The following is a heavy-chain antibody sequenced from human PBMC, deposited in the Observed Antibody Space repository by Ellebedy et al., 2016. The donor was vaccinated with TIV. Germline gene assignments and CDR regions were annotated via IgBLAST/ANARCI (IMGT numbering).Heavy chain of an antibody. CDR2: ISAYNGNT. J-gene: IGHJ5*02. V-gene: IGHV1-18*01. Sequence: AASVKVSCKTSGYTFTSYGISWVRQPPGQGLEWMGWISAYNGNTNYAQKLQGRVTMTTDTSTSTAYMELRSLRSDDTAVYYCARDPLVQEYNWFDPWGQGTLVTVSS. CDR1: GYTFTSYG. CDR3: ARDPLVQEYNWFDP. D-gene: IGHD3-10*01.